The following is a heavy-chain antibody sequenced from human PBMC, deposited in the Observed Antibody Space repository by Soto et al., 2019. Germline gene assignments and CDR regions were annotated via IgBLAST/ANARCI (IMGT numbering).Heavy chain of an antibody. Sequence: QVQLVESGGGVVQPGRSLRLSCAASGFTFSSYGMHWVRQAPGKGLEWVAVISYDGSNKYYADSVKGRFTISRDNSKNTLYLQKNCLRAEATAVYYCAKGLPALCNWWAPWGQGRLVSV. J-gene: IGHJ5*02. V-gene: IGHV3-30*18. CDR1: GFTFSSYG. D-gene: IGHD3-10*02. CDR3: AKGLPALCNWWAP. CDR2: ISYDGSNK.